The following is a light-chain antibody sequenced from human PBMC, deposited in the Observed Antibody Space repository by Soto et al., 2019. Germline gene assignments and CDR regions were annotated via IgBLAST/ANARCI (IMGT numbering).Light chain of an antibody. Sequence: DIQMTQSPSSLSASVRDRVTITCRASQRISKYLNWYQQKPGKAPKLLIYAVSILHSGVPSRFIGSGSGTDFTLTIGSLQPEDFATDYCQQSYSAPRTFGQGTKVEIK. CDR3: QQSYSAPRT. CDR2: AVS. CDR1: QRISKY. V-gene: IGKV1-39*01. J-gene: IGKJ1*01.